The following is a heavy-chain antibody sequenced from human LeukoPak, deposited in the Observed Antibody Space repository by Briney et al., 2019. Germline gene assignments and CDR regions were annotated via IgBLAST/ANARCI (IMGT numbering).Heavy chain of an antibody. V-gene: IGHV3-33*01. Sequence: HPGGSLRLSCAASGFTFSRYGMHWARQAPGKGLEWVAVIWYDGSNKYYADSVKGRFTISSDNSKNTLYLQMNSLRAEDTAVYYCARGLYYDILTGYKYYFDYWGQGTLVTVSS. CDR1: GFTFSRYG. CDR2: IWYDGSNK. J-gene: IGHJ4*02. CDR3: ARGLYYDILTGYKYYFDY. D-gene: IGHD3-9*01.